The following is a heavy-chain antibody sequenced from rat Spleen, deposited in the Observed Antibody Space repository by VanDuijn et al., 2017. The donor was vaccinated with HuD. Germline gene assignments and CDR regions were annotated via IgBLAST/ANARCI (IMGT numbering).Heavy chain of an antibody. Sequence: EVQLQESGPGLVKPSQSLSLTCSVTGHSITSNYWGWIRKFPGNKLEWMGYINGAGTTNYNPSLKSRISITRDTSKNQFFLQVNSVTTEDTATYYCARYGSYFDYWGQGVMVTVSS. CDR2: INGAGTT. D-gene: IGHD4-1*01. CDR3: ARYGSYFDY. CDR1: GHSITSNY. J-gene: IGHJ2*01. V-gene: IGHV3-3*01.